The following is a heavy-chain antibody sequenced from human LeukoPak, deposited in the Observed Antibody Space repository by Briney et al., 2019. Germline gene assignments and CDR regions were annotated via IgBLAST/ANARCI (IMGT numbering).Heavy chain of an antibody. Sequence: GGSLRLSCAASGSTFRSYWMHWVRQAPGKGLVWVPRINTDGSYTTYADSVKGRFTISRDNAKNTLYLQMNSLRAEDTAVYYCATGESGIYGKFDYWGQGTLVTVSS. CDR1: GSTFRSYW. D-gene: IGHD1-26*01. V-gene: IGHV3-74*01. J-gene: IGHJ4*02. CDR2: INTDGSYT. CDR3: ATGESGIYGKFDY.